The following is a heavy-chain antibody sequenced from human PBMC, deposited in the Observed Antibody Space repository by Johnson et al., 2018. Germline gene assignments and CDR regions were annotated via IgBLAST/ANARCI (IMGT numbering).Heavy chain of an antibody. Sequence: EVQLVESGGGLVQPGGSLRLSCAASGFTFSSYAMSWVRQAPGKGLEWVSYISSSSSTIYYADSVKGRFTISRANAKNSLFRQMNNLRDEDTAVYYCSRDLFIVWERYAMGVWGQGATVTVSS. CDR2: ISSSSSTI. V-gene: IGHV3-48*02. D-gene: IGHD3-16*01. CDR1: GFTFSSYA. CDR3: SRDLFIVWERYAMGV. J-gene: IGHJ6*02.